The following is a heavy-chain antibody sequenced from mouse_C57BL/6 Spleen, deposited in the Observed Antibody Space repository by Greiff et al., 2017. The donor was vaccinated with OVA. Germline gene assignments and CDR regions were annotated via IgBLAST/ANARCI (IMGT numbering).Heavy chain of an antibody. CDR2: IDPEDGET. J-gene: IGHJ3*01. V-gene: IGHV14-2*01. D-gene: IGHD2-4*01. Sequence: VQLQQSGAELVKPGASVKLSCTASGFNIKDYYMHWVKQRTEQGLEWIGRIDPEDGETKYAPKFQGKATLTADTSSNTAYLQLSSLTSEDTAVYYCARGYDYDGAWFAYWGQGTLVTVSA. CDR3: ARGYDYDGAWFAY. CDR1: GFNIKDYY.